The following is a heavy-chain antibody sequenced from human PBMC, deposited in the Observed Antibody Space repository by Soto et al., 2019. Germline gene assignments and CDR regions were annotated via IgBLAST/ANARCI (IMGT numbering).Heavy chain of an antibody. Sequence: QVQLVQSGAEVKKPGSSVKVSCKASGGTFSSYAISWVRQAPGQGLEWMGGIIPIFGTANYAQKFQGRVTITTDESTSTAYMELSSLRSEDTAVYYCARKMRNRGIVGAPGYYYGMDVWGQGTTVTVSS. CDR3: ARKMRNRGIVGAPGYYYGMDV. J-gene: IGHJ6*02. D-gene: IGHD1-26*01. CDR2: IIPIFGTA. V-gene: IGHV1-69*01. CDR1: GGTFSSYA.